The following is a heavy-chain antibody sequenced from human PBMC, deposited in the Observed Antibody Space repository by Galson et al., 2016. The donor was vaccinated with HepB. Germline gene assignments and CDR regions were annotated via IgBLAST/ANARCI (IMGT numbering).Heavy chain of an antibody. D-gene: IGHD3-22*01. CDR2: IKSKTDGETT. J-gene: IGHJ4*02. Sequence: LRLSCAASGLTFSNAWMSWVRQAPGKGLEWVGLIKSKTDGETTDYTTPVKGRFTISRDDSKNTLTLQMNSLKTEDTAVYYCTTEGIGGDNYYHYWGQGTLVTVSS. CDR3: TTEGIGGDNYYHY. CDR1: GLTFSNAW. V-gene: IGHV3-15*01.